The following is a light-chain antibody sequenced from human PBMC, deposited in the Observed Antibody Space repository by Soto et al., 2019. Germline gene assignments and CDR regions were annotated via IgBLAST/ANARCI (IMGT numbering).Light chain of an antibody. CDR2: GAS. J-gene: IGKJ2*01. CDR1: QSVTSNF. Sequence: EIVLTQSPATLSLSPGERATLSCRASQSVTSNFLAWYQQKPGQAPRLLIYGASSRATAIPDRFSGSGSGTDFTLTISRLEPEDFAVYYCQQYSSSPTFGQGTKLEIK. V-gene: IGKV3-20*01. CDR3: QQYSSSPT.